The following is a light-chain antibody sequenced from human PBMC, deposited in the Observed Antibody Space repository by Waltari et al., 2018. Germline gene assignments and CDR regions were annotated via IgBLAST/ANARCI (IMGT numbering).Light chain of an antibody. CDR3: ASWDDSLNGHWV. V-gene: IGLV1-44*01. Sequence: QSVLTQPPSASGTPGQRVTISCSGSASNIGGNLVNWYQQLPGKAPKLLIYRSDLRPSGVPDRFSGPKSGTSASLAISGLQSEDEADYCCASWDDSLNGHWVFGGGTKVTVL. CDR2: RSD. CDR1: ASNIGGNL. J-gene: IGLJ3*02.